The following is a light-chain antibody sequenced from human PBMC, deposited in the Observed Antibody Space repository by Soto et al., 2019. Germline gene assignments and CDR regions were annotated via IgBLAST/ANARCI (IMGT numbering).Light chain of an antibody. CDR2: DAS. J-gene: IGKJ1*01. Sequence: EIVLNQSPGTLSLSPGERATLSCRASQSVSSSYLAWYQQKPGQAPRLLIYDASNRATGIPARFSGGGSGTDFTLTISSLEPEDFAVYYCQQRSNWPTFGQGTKVDI. V-gene: IGKV3D-20*02. CDR1: QSVSSSY. CDR3: QQRSNWPT.